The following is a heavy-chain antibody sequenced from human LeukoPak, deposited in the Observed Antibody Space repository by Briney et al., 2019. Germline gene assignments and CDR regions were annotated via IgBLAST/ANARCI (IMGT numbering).Heavy chain of an antibody. J-gene: IGHJ4*02. CDR2: IIPIFGTA. D-gene: IGHD1-26*01. V-gene: IGHV1-69*13. CDR3: ARGPVGATHFDY. CDR1: GGTFSSYA. Sequence: GASVKVSCKASGGTFSSYAISWVRQAPGQGLEWMGGIIPIFGTANYAQKFQGRVTITADESTSTAYMELSSLRSEDTAVYYCARGPVGATHFDYWGQGTLVTVSS.